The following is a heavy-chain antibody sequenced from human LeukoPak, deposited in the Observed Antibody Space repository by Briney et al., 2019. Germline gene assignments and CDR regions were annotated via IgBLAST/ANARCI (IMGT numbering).Heavy chain of an antibody. Sequence: ASVKVSCKASGYTFTSYGISWVRQAPGQGLEWMGWISAYNGNTNYAQKFQGRVTMTRDVSTSTVYMELSSLRSDDTAVYYCARDLNNFYYMDVWGKGTTVIVSS. CDR2: ISAYNGNT. V-gene: IGHV1-18*01. CDR3: ARDLNNFYYMDV. J-gene: IGHJ6*03. CDR1: GYTFTSYG. D-gene: IGHD2/OR15-2a*01.